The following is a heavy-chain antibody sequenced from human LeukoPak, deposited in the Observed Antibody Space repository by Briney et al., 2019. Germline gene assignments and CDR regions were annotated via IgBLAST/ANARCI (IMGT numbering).Heavy chain of an antibody. V-gene: IGHV4-34*01. CDR2: INHSGST. CDR3: ARQSNYYDSSGYYSFDY. CDR1: GGSFNDYS. D-gene: IGHD3-22*01. Sequence: KSSETLSLTCAVYGGSFNDYSWNWIRQPPGKGLEWIGEINHSGSTNYNPSLKSRVTISVDTSKNQFSLKLSSVTAADTAVYYCARQSNYYDSSGYYSFDYWGQGTLVTVSS. J-gene: IGHJ4*02.